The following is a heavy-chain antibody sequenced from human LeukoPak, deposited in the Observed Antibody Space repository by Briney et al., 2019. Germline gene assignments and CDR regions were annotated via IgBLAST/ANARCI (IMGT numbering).Heavy chain of an antibody. CDR1: GDSISTNSYY. CDR2: FYYSGNT. Sequence: SETLSLTCTVSGDSISTNSYYWGWIRQPPGKGLEWIGSFYYSGNTYYNPSLKSRVTISVDTSKNQFSLRLSSVTAADTAVYYCARQMNTVTADYWGQGTLVTVSS. D-gene: IGHD4-17*01. CDR3: ARQMNTVTADY. V-gene: IGHV4-39*01. J-gene: IGHJ4*02.